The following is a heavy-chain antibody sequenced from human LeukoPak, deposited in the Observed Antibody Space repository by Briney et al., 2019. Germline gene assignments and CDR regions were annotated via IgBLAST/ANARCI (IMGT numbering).Heavy chain of an antibody. CDR3: AKHYGSGSYYNY. V-gene: IGHV3-23*01. D-gene: IGHD3-10*01. Sequence: GGSLRLSCVASGFVFSNYAMSWVRQAPGKGLEWVSAISITGGRTYYADSVKGRFTISRDNSKNTLSLQMLSLRVEDTAVYYCAKHYGSGSYYNYWGQGTLVTVSS. CDR2: ISITGGRT. CDR1: GFVFSNYA. J-gene: IGHJ4*02.